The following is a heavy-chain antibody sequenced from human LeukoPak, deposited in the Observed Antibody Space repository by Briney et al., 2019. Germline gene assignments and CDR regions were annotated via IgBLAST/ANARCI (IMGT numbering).Heavy chain of an antibody. D-gene: IGHD5-12*01. CDR3: AKSRLDIVATIALHTFDY. V-gene: IGHV3-23*01. Sequence: GGSLRLSCAASGFTFSSYGMSWVRQAPGKGLEWVSAISGSGGSTYYADSVKGRFTISRDNSKNTLYLQMNSLRAEDTAVYYCAKSRLDIVATIALHTFDYWGQGTLVTVSS. J-gene: IGHJ4*02. CDR2: ISGSGGST. CDR1: GFTFSSYG.